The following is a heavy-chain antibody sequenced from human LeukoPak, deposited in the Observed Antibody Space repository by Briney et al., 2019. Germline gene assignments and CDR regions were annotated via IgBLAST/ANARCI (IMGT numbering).Heavy chain of an antibody. V-gene: IGHV3-30*04. CDR2: ISHGGENT. CDR1: GFTFSTYA. CDR3: ARDPRRRDDYNFAYVDS. J-gene: IGHJ4*02. D-gene: IGHD5-24*01. Sequence: QPGRSLRLSCPASGFTFSTYAMHWVRQAPGKGLEWVAVISHGGENTYYADSVKGRFTISRDNSKNTLSLQMNSLALEDTAVYYCARDPRRRDDYNFAYVDSWGQGTLVTVSS.